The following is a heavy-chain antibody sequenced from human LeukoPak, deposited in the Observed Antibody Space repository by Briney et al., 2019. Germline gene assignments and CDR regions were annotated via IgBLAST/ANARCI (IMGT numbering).Heavy chain of an antibody. J-gene: IGHJ3*02. CDR3: ARVNSGYSYGYGAFDI. CDR1: GFTFSSYA. CDR2: ISYDGSNK. D-gene: IGHD5-18*01. V-gene: IGHV3-30-3*01. Sequence: RGSLRLSCAASGFTFSSYAMHWVRQAPGKGLEWVAVISYDGSNKYYADSVKGRFTISRDNSKNTLYLQMNSLRAEDTAVYYCARVNSGYSYGYGAFDIWGQGTMVTVSS.